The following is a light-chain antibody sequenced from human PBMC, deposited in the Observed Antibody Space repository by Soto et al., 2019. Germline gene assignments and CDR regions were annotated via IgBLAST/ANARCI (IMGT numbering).Light chain of an antibody. CDR2: AAS. J-gene: IGKJ3*01. CDR3: QQSFATPVT. Sequence: DIQMTQSPSSLSASVGDRVTITCRASQTINRNLNWYQQRPGKAPKLLIYAASSLQSGVPSTFSGSGSGTEFTLTISSLQPEDFATYYCQQSFATPVTFGPVTTVDIK. V-gene: IGKV1-39*01. CDR1: QTINRN.